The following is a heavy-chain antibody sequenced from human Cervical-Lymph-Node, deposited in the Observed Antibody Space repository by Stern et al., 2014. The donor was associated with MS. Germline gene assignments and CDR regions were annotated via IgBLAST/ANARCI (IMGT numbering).Heavy chain of an antibody. J-gene: IGHJ4*02. CDR2: INPSGGST. V-gene: IGHV1-46*01. Sequence: QVQLVESGAEVKKPGASVKVSCKASGYTFTSYYMHWVLQAPGQGLEWMGIINPSGGSTSYAQKFQGRVTMTRDTSTSTVYMELSSLRSEDTAVYYCARTYYDSSGYQGENYFDYWGQGTLVTVSS. CDR3: ARTYYDSSGYQGENYFDY. D-gene: IGHD3-22*01. CDR1: GYTFTSYY.